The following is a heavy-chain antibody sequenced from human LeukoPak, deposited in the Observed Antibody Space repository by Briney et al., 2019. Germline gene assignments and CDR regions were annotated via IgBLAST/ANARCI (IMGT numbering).Heavy chain of an antibody. V-gene: IGHV4-39*01. CDR2: IYYSGST. J-gene: IGHJ3*02. Sequence: PSETLSLTCTVSGGSISSSSYYWGWIRQPPGKGREWIGSIYYSGSTYYNPSLKSRVTISVDTSKNQFSLKLSSVTAADTAAYYCARPTGGSSGFDAFDIWGQGTMVTVSS. CDR3: ARPTGGSSGFDAFDI. CDR1: GGSISSSSYY. D-gene: IGHD3-22*01.